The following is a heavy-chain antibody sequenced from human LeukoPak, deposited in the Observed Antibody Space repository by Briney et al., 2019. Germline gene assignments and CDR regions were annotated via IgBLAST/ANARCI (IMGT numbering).Heavy chain of an antibody. CDR1: GFTFRSYE. J-gene: IGHJ4*02. V-gene: IGHV3-48*03. D-gene: IGHD6-6*01. CDR2: ITSNANTI. Sequence: GGSLRLSCAASGFTFRSYEMNWVRQAPGKGLEWVSYITSNANTIFYADSVKGRFTISRDNAKNTLYLQMNSLRAEDTAIYYFAIELGHLYFYSWGQGSLVTVSS. CDR3: AIELGHLYFYS.